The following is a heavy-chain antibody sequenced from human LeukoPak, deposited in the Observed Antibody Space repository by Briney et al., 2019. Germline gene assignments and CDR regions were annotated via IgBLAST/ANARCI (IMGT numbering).Heavy chain of an antibody. D-gene: IGHD6-19*01. J-gene: IGHJ3*02. CDR2: INHSGST. CDR1: GGSFSGYY. Sequence: PSETLPLTCAVYGGSFSGYYWSWIRQPPGKGLEWIGEINHSGSTNYNPSLKSRVAISVDTSKNQFSLKLSSVTAADTAVYYCAGLIQWLVRGGAFDIWGQGTMVTVSS. CDR3: AGLIQWLVRGGAFDI. V-gene: IGHV4-34*01.